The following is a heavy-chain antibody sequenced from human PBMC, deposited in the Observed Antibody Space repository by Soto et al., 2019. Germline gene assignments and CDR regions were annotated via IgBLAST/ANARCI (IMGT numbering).Heavy chain of an antibody. D-gene: IGHD3-3*01. CDR2: IYYTGST. CDR3: ASTLSGAMYV. J-gene: IGHJ6*02. CDR1: GGSISSSSYY. Sequence: PSETLSLTCTVSGGSISSSSYYWGWILQPPGKGLEWIGSIYYTGSTYYNPSLKSRVTISVDTSKNQFSLRLSSVTAADTSVYYCASTLSGAMYVWGQGTTVTVS. V-gene: IGHV4-39*01.